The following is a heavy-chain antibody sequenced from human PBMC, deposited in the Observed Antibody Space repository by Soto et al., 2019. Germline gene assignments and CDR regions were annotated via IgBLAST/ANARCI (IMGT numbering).Heavy chain of an antibody. CDR2: IIPIFGTA. J-gene: IGHJ3*02. Sequence: SVKVSCKASGGTFSSYAISWVRQAPGQGLEWMGGIIPIFGTASYAQKFQGRVTMTEDTSTDTAYMELSSLRSEDTAVYYCATDMDDFWSGYYTWAFDIWGQGTMVTVSS. V-gene: IGHV1-69*06. CDR3: ATDMDDFWSGYYTWAFDI. CDR1: GGTFSSYA. D-gene: IGHD3-3*01.